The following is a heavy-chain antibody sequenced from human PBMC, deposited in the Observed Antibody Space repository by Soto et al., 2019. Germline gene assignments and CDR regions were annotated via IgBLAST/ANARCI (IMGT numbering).Heavy chain of an antibody. J-gene: IGHJ6*03. Sequence: AGGSLRLSCAASGFTFSSYAMSWVRQAPGKGLEWVSAISGSGGSTYYADSVKGRFTISRDNSKNTLYLQMNSLRAEDTAVYYCAKASVVVPALTPYYMDVWGKGTTVTVSS. V-gene: IGHV3-23*01. CDR1: GFTFSSYA. CDR2: ISGSGGST. D-gene: IGHD2-2*01. CDR3: AKASVVVPALTPYYMDV.